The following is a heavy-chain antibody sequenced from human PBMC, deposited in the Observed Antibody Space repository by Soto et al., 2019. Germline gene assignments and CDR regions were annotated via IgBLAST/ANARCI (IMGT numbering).Heavy chain of an antibody. D-gene: IGHD3-22*01. Sequence: QVQLQESGPGLVKPSQTLSLTCTVSGGSISSGGYYWSWIRQHPGKGLEWIGYIYYSGSTYYNPSLKRRVTISVDTSKNQFSLELSSVTAADTAVYYCARRDYYDSSGHQRYFDLWGRGTLVTVSS. CDR1: GGSISSGGYY. CDR3: ARRDYYDSSGHQRYFDL. CDR2: IYYSGST. V-gene: IGHV4-31*03. J-gene: IGHJ2*01.